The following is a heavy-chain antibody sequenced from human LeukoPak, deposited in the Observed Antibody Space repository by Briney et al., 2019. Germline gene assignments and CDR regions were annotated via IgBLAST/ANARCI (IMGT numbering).Heavy chain of an antibody. CDR3: ARDRWELQNFDY. Sequence: GGSLRLSCAASGSTFSSYAMHWVRQAPGKGLEWVAVISYDGSNKYYADSVKGRFTISRDNSKNTLYLQMNSLRAEDTAVYYCARDRWELQNFDYWGQGTLVTVSS. V-gene: IGHV3-30-3*01. D-gene: IGHD1-26*01. J-gene: IGHJ4*02. CDR1: GSTFSSYA. CDR2: ISYDGSNK.